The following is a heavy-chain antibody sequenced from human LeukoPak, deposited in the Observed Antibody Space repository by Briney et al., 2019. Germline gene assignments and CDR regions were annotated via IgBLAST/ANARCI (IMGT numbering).Heavy chain of an antibody. V-gene: IGHV3-7*01. CDR3: ARVGKNGWDFDH. J-gene: IGHJ4*02. Sequence: PSGGSLRLSCAASGFTFSAYRMTWVRQAPGKGLEWVANINEGGNVKFYVDSVKGRFTISRDNTKISLYLQMYSLRAEDTAVYYCARVGKNGWDFDHWGQGTLVTVSS. D-gene: IGHD6-19*01. CDR1: GFTFSAYR. CDR2: INEGGNVK.